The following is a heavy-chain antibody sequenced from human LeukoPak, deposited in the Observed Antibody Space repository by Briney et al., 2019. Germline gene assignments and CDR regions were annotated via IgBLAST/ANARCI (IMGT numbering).Heavy chain of an antibody. V-gene: IGHV1-69*13. CDR1: GGTFSSYA. J-gene: IGHJ4*02. D-gene: IGHD6-13*01. CDR2: IIPIFGTA. CDR3: ARGARLAAAIDY. Sequence: SVKVSCKASGGTFSSYAISWVRQAPGQGLEWMGGIIPIFGTANYAQKFQGRVTITADESTSTAYMELSSLRSGDTAVYYCARGARLAAAIDYWGQGTLVTVSS.